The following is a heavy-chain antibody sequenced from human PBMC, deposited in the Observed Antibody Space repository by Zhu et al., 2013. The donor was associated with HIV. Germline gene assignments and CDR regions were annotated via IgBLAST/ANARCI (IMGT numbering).Heavy chain of an antibody. CDR2: IVVGSGNT. D-gene: IGHD2-15*01. CDR3: AADRAWYCSGGSCSLGFDY. J-gene: IGHJ4*02. CDR1: GFTFTSSA. V-gene: IGHV1-58*01. Sequence: QMQLVQSGPEVKKPGTSVKVSCKASGFTFTSSAVQWVRQARGQRLEWIGWIVVGSGNTNYAQKFQERVTITRDMSTSTAYMELSSLRSEDTAVYYCAADRAWYCSGGSCSLGFDYWGQGTLVTVSS.